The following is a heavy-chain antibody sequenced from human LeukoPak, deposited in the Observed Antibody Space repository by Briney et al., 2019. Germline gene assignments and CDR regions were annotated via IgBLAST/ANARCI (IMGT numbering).Heavy chain of an antibody. CDR3: ARDHGRLRLGESTNWFDP. D-gene: IGHD3-16*01. CDR1: GFTSSSYA. J-gene: IGHJ5*02. Sequence: GGSLRLSCAASGFTSSSYAMHWARQAPGKGLEWVAVISYDGSNKYYADSVKGRFTISRDNSKNTLYLQMNSLRAEDTAVYYCARDHGRLRLGESTNWFDPWGQGTLVTVSS. CDR2: ISYDGSNK. V-gene: IGHV3-30-3*01.